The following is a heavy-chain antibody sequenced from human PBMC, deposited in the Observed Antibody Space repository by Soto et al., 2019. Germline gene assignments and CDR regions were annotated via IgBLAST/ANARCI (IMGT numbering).Heavy chain of an antibody. J-gene: IGHJ6*02. V-gene: IGHV3-23*01. CDR1: GFTFSSYA. D-gene: IGHD3-16*01. CDR2: ISGSGGST. CDR3: AASQRAGTRGPFGYYYYGMDV. Sequence: LRLSCAASGFTFSSYAMSWVRQAPGKGLEWVSAISGSGGSTYYADSVKGRFTISRDNSKNTLYLQMNSLRAEDTAVYYCAASQRAGTRGPFGYYYYGMDVWGQGTKVTVSS.